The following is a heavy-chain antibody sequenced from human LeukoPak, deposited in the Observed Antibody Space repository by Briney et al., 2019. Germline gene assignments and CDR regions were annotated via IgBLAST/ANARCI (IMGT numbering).Heavy chain of an antibody. CDR3: ARGVPPYYYGSGSFKGSYYYGMDV. CDR1: GGSFSGYY. J-gene: IGHJ6*02. Sequence: SETLPLTCAVYGGSFSGYYWSWIRQPPGKGLEWIGEINHSGSTNYNPSLKSRVTISVDTSKNQFSLKLSSVTAADTAVYYCARGVPPYYYGSGSFKGSYYYGMDVWGQGTTVTVSS. CDR2: INHSGST. V-gene: IGHV4-34*01. D-gene: IGHD3-10*01.